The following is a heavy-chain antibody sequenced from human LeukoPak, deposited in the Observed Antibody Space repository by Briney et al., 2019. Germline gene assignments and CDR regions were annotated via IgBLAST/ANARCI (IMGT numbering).Heavy chain of an antibody. D-gene: IGHD3-10*01. CDR2: INTNTGNP. V-gene: IGHV7-4-1*02. Sequence: ASVKVSCKASGYTFTSYAMNWVRRAPGQGLEWMGWINTNTGNPTYAQGFTGRFVFSLDTSVSTAYLQISSLKAEDTAVYYCARVSSVWFGEEDYYYYMDVWGKGTTVTVSS. J-gene: IGHJ6*03. CDR1: GYTFTSYA. CDR3: ARVSSVWFGEEDYYYYMDV.